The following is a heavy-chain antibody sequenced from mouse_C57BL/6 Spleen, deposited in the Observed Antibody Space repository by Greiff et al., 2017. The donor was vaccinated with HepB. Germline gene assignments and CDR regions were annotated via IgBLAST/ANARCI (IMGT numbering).Heavy chain of an antibody. J-gene: IGHJ1*03. D-gene: IGHD1-1*01. CDR1: GFSFNTYA. CDR2: IRSKSNNYAT. V-gene: IGHV10-1*01. CDR3: VRQGYYYGSSYWYFDV. Sequence: DAGGGLVQPKGSLKLSCAASGFSFNTYAMNWVRQAPGKGLEWVARIRSKSNNYATYYADSVKDRFTISRDDSESMLYLQMNNLKTEDTAMYYCVRQGYYYGSSYWYFDVWGTGTTVTVSS.